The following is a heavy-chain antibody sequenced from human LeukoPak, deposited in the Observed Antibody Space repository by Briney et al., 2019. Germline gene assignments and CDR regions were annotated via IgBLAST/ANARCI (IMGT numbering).Heavy chain of an antibody. Sequence: PGRSLRLSCAASGFIFSSYAMHWVRQAPGKGLEWVAVISYDGSKKYYADSVKGRFTISRDNSKNTLYLQMNSLRAEDTAVYYCAKEHSSSWYGREYFDYWGQGTLVTVSS. CDR1: GFIFSSYA. V-gene: IGHV3-30-3*01. CDR3: AKEHSSSWYGREYFDY. J-gene: IGHJ4*02. D-gene: IGHD6-13*01. CDR2: ISYDGSKK.